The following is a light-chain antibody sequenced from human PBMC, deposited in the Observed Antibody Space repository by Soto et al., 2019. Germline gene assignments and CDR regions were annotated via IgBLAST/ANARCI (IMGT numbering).Light chain of an antibody. CDR2: GVS. CDR3: QQYSKWPFT. J-gene: IGKJ4*01. Sequence: ELVMTQSPVTLSVSPGEGATLSCRASQSVTSNYLAWYQQKPGQAPRLLFYGVSSRATSIADRCSGSGAGADITLTISRLEADYFGVYYCQQYSKWPFTFGGGTKVEIK. V-gene: IGKV3-20*01. CDR1: QSVTSNY.